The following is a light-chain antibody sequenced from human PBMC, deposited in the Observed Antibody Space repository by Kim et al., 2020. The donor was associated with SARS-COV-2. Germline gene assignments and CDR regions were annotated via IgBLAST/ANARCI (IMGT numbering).Light chain of an antibody. CDR3: RSYTSSITLV. V-gene: IGLV2-14*03. J-gene: IGLJ2*01. CDR1: SSDGGGEDY. CDR2: GVG. Sequence: GQSSSISGTGSSSDGGGEDYVSLYQQHPGKAPKLSIYGVGKRPSGVCNRYDGSKSGNTDSVTISGVRAEDEDDYYCRSYTSSITLVFGGGTQLTVL.